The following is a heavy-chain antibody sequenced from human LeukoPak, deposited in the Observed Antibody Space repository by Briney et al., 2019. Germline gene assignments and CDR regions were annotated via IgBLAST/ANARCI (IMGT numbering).Heavy chain of an antibody. Sequence: AGGSLRLSCAASGFTFSSYAMSWARQAPGKGLEWVSAISGSGGSTYYADSVKGRFTISRDNSKNTLYLQMNSLRAEDTAVYYCAKLGSSSWYGEVAEYFQHWGQGTLVTVSS. CDR2: ISGSGGST. J-gene: IGHJ1*01. V-gene: IGHV3-23*01. D-gene: IGHD6-13*01. CDR3: AKLGSSSWYGEVAEYFQH. CDR1: GFTFSSYA.